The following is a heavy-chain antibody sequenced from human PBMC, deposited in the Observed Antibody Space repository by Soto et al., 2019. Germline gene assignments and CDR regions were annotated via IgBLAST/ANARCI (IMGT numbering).Heavy chain of an antibody. Sequence: SVKVSCKASGGTFSSYSISWVRQAPGEGLEWMGGIIPIFGTANYAQRFQGRVTITADESTSTAYMELSSLRSEDTAVYYCARDRGGVCSGGSCYSYYFDYCGQGTLVTVSS. CDR1: GGTFSSYS. V-gene: IGHV1-69*13. D-gene: IGHD2-15*01. CDR3: ARDRGGVCSGGSCYSYYFDY. J-gene: IGHJ4*02. CDR2: IIPIFGTA.